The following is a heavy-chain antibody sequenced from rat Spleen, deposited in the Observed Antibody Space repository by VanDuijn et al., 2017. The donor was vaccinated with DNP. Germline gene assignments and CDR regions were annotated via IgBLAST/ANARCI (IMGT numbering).Heavy chain of an antibody. CDR2: IWGDGNT. CDR1: GFSLTNYG. CDR3: VRSGSAFNWLDY. D-gene: IGHD1-3*01. Sequence: QVQLKESGPVLVQASETLSLTCTVSGFSLTNYGVIWVRQSPGKGLEWMGIIWGDGNTDYNSALKSRLSIRMDTSKSQFFLKMNSVQTEDTPMYFCVRSGSAFNWLDYWGQGTLVTVSS. V-gene: IGHV2S75*01. J-gene: IGHJ3*01.